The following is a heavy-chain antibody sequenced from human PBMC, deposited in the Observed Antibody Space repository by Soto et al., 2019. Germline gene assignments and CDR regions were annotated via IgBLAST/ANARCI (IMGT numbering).Heavy chain of an antibody. CDR1: VGSVSSGSYY. Sequence: SETLSLTCIVSVGSVSSGSYYWNWIRQPPGKGLEWIGYIFHGGSTYYNPSLRSRVTISVDRSRTQFSLKMSSVTAADTAVYYCARGRVVVPAAVMFNCLDPWGQGALVTVSS. J-gene: IGHJ5*02. V-gene: IGHV4-30-2*01. CDR3: ARGRVVVPAAVMFNCLDP. CDR2: IFHGGST. D-gene: IGHD2-2*01.